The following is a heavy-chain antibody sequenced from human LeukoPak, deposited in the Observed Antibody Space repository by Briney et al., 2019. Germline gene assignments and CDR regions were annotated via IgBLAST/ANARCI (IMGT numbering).Heavy chain of an antibody. CDR3: TTQGTSDWNLIDY. D-gene: IGHD1-1*01. J-gene: IGHJ4*02. CDR1: GGSISSSSYY. V-gene: IGHV4-39*01. CDR2: INYSGGS. Sequence: SETLSLTCSVSGGSISSSSYYWGWVRQTPGKGLEWIVSINYSGGSYYNPSLKSRVTISVDTSKNQISLKLSSVIAADAALYYCTTQGTSDWNLIDYWGQGTLVTVSS.